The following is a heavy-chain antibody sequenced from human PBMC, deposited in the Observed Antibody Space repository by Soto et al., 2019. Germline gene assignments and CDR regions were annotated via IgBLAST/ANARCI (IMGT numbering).Heavy chain of an antibody. CDR3: ARDLKAAGIWSSGWYSNWFDP. CDR2: IIPIFGTA. CDR1: GGTFSSYA. Sequence: ASVKVSCKASGGTFSSYAISWVRQAPGQGLEWMGGIIPIFGTANYAQKFQGRVTITADESTSTAYMELSSLRSEDTAVYYCARDLKAAGIWSSGWYSNWFDPWGQGTLVTVSS. D-gene: IGHD6-19*01. J-gene: IGHJ5*02. V-gene: IGHV1-69*13.